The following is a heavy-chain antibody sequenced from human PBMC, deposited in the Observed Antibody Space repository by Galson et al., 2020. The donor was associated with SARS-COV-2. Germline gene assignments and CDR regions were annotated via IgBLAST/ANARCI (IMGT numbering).Heavy chain of an antibody. Sequence: QTGGSLRLSCAASGFAFDDYAMNWVRQAPGPGLEWVSGISWNTKNIDYPASVKGRFTISRDNAKNSLYLQMNSLRAEDTALYYCVTDRDDYNFYGLDVWGQGTMVTVSS. CDR1: GFAFDDYA. J-gene: IGHJ3*01. D-gene: IGHD4-4*01. V-gene: IGHV3-9*01. CDR3: VTDRDDYNFYGLDV. CDR2: ISWNTKNI.